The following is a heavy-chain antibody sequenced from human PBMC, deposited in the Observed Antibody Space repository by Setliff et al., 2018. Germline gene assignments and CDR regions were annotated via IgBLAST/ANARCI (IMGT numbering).Heavy chain of an antibody. Sequence: PSETLSLTCTVSGGSISSYYWSWIRQPPGKGLEWIGYIYHSGSTNYNPSLKSRVTISVDTSKNQFSLQVTSVTATDTAVYYCARHEFVGGYYGSVTYRHFDYWGQGILVTVSS. V-gene: IGHV4-59*08. D-gene: IGHD3-10*01. CDR3: ARHEFVGGYYGSVTYRHFDY. CDR2: IYHSGST. CDR1: GGSISSYY. J-gene: IGHJ4*02.